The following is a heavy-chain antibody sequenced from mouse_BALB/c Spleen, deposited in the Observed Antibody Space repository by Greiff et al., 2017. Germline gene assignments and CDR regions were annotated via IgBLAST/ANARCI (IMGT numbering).Heavy chain of an antibody. V-gene: IGHV5-12-2*01. CDR1: GFTFSSYT. J-gene: IGHJ1*01. CDR3: ARPRGNRYFDV. Sequence: DVMLVESGGGLVQPGGSLKLSCAASGFTFSSYTMSWVRQTPEKRLEWVAYISNGGGSTYYPDTVKGRFTITRDNAKNTLYLQMSSLMSEDTAMYYCARPRGNRYFDVWGAGTTVTVSS. CDR2: ISNGGGST.